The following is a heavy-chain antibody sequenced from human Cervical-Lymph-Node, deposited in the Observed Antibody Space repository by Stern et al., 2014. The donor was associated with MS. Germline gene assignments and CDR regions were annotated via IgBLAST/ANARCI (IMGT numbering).Heavy chain of an antibody. D-gene: IGHD3-10*01. Sequence: DQLVESGGGVVQPGRSLRLSCAASGFTFSDHAIHWVRQAPGKGLEWVAVISYDGSNTYDADSVKGRFTISRDNSKNTVYLQMNSLRAEDTAVHYCARSYGAGIMDVWGQGTTVTVSS. J-gene: IGHJ6*02. V-gene: IGHV3-30*01. CDR3: ARSYGAGIMDV. CDR1: GFTFSDHA. CDR2: ISYDGSNT.